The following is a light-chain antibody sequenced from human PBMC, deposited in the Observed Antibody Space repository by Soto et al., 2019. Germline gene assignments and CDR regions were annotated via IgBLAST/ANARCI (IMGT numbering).Light chain of an antibody. Sequence: QYVLTQPPSVSGAPGQRVTISCTGSSSNIGAGYDVHWYQQLPGTAPKLLIYGNSNRPSGVPDRFSGSKSGTSASLAITGVQAEDVDDYDCQSYDSSRCVDVVFGGRTKLTVL. J-gene: IGLJ2*01. V-gene: IGLV1-40*01. CDR1: SSNIGAGYD. CDR3: QSYDSSRCVDVV. CDR2: GNS.